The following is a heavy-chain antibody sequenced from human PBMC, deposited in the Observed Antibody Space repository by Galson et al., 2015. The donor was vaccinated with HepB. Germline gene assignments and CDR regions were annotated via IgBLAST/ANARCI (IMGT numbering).Heavy chain of an antibody. V-gene: IGHV3-23*01. Sequence: SLRLSCAASGFTFANYVMNWVRQAPGKGLEWVSSISGSGGSTYYRGSFKGRFTISRDNSKNTVYLQMKSLRADDTAVYYCAKNSGSNWFVPHHFDSWGQGTLGTVSS. CDR2: ISGSGGST. D-gene: IGHD6-13*01. J-gene: IGHJ4*02. CDR1: GFTFANYV. CDR3: AKNSGSNWFVPHHFDS.